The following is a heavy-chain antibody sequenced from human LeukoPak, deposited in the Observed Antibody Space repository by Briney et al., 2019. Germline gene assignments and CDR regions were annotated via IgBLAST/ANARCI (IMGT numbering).Heavy chain of an antibody. D-gene: IGHD2-15*01. V-gene: IGHV3-7*01. CDR3: ARVDCTGGSCFSGFDC. CDR2: LKPNGGDK. J-gene: IGHJ4*02. CDR1: GFTFSSYW. Sequence: GGSLRLSCAASGFTFSSYWMSWVRQAPGKELEWVANLKPNGGDKYYVDSVKGRFTISRDNAKNSLYLQMNSLRAEDTAVYYCARVDCTGGSCFSGFDCWGQGTLLTVSS.